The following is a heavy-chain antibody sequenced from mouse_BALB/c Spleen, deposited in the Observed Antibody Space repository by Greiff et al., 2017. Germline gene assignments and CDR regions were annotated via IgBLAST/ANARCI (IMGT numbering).Heavy chain of an antibody. CDR3: ARGARATWNYAMDY. CDR1: GFTFSDYY. Sequence: EVQLQESGGGLVKPGGSLKLSCAASGFTFSDYYMYWVRQTPEKRLEWVATISDGGSYTYYPDSVKGRFTISRDNAKNNLYLQMSSLKSEDTAMYYCARGARATWNYAMDYWGQGTSVTVSS. D-gene: IGHD3-1*01. CDR2: ISDGGSYT. J-gene: IGHJ4*01. V-gene: IGHV5-4*02.